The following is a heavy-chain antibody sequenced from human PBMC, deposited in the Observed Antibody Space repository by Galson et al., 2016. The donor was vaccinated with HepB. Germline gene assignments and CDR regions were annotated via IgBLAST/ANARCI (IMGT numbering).Heavy chain of an antibody. J-gene: IGHJ3*02. CDR2: IIPTFGTA. CDR3: ARESVSCSGTTCTLGSAFDI. CDR1: GGTFSSSA. Sequence: SVKVSCKASGGTFSSSAISWVRQAPGQGLEWMGGIIPTFGTANYVQKFRGRVTITADESSNTVYMDLNSLRSDDTAVYYCARESVSCSGTTCTLGSAFDIWGQGTMVTVS. D-gene: IGHD1-7*01. V-gene: IGHV1-69*13.